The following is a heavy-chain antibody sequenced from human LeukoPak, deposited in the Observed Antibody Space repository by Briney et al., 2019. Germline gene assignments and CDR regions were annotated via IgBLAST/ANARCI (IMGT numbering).Heavy chain of an antibody. CDR1: GGSISSGDYY. Sequence: PSETLSLTCTVSGGSISSGDYYWSWIRQPPGKGLEWIGYIYYSGSTYYNPSLKSRVTISVDTSKNQFSLKLSSVTAADTAVYYCARESRDDSSGYYYVSYAFDIWGQGTMVTVSS. CDR2: IYYSGST. D-gene: IGHD3-22*01. J-gene: IGHJ3*02. V-gene: IGHV4-30-4*08. CDR3: ARESRDDSSGYYYVSYAFDI.